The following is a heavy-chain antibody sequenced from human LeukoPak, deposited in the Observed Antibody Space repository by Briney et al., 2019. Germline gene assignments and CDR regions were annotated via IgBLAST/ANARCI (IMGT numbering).Heavy chain of an antibody. CDR1: GFTFSSYS. Sequence: GGSLRLSCAASGFTFSSYSMNWVRQAPGKGLEWVSSISSSSSYIYYADSVKGRFIISRDKSKNTLYLQMNSLRAEDTALYYCAKSELVVVAAATAFDYWGQGTLVTVSS. V-gene: IGHV3-21*04. D-gene: IGHD2-15*01. CDR3: AKSELVVVAAATAFDY. J-gene: IGHJ4*02. CDR2: ISSSSSYI.